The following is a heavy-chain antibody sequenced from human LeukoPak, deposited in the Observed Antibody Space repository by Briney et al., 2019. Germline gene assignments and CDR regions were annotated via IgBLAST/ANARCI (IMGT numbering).Heavy chain of an antibody. V-gene: IGHV4-59*01. CDR3: ARETKSSGNFDY. Sequence: PSETLSLTCTVSGGSTSSYYWSWIRQPPGGGLEWIGYIYYSGSTNYNPSLKSRVTISVDTSKNQFSLKLSSVTAADTAVYYCARETKSSGNFDYWGQGALVTVSS. D-gene: IGHD6-19*01. CDR2: IYYSGST. J-gene: IGHJ4*02. CDR1: GGSTSSYY.